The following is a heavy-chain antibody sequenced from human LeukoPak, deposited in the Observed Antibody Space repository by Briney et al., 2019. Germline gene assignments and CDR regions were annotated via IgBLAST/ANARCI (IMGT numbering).Heavy chain of an antibody. J-gene: IGHJ4*02. CDR1: SGFITAYY. CDR2: VYYSGST. CDR3: ARASVLLSADY. Sequence: RASETLSLTCSVSSGFITAYYWSWIRQPPGKGLEWIGYVYYSGSTEYNPSLRSRVTISVDTSKNQFSLNLSSVTAADTAVYYCARASVLLSADYWGQGTLVTVSS. V-gene: IGHV4-59*01. D-gene: IGHD3-16*01.